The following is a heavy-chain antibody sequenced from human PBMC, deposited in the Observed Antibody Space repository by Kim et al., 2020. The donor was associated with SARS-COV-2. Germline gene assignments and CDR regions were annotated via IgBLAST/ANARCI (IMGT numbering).Heavy chain of an antibody. V-gene: IGHV3-30*04. D-gene: IGHD3-22*01. CDR1: GFTFSSYA. CDR3: AREDYYYDSSGYYRYFD. CDR2: ISYDGSNK. J-gene: IGHJ4*03. Sequence: GGSLRLSCAASGFTFSSYAMHWVRQAPGKGLEWVAVISYDGSNKYYADSVKGRFTISRDNSKNTLYLQMNSLRAEDTVVYYCAREDYYYDSSGYYRYFD.